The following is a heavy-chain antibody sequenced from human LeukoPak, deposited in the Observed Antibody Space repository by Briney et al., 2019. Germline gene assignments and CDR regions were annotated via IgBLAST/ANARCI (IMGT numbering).Heavy chain of an antibody. D-gene: IGHD5-12*01. CDR1: GFTLSSHW. J-gene: IGHJ4*02. CDR3: ARWDIRGTAHQLDY. CDR2: INQDASAK. Sequence: PGGSLRLSCAASGFTLSSHWMTWVRQAPGKGLEWVANINQDASAKYYVASVWGRFTISRDNAKNSIYLQMNSLRVDDTAVYYCARWDIRGTAHQLDYWGQGTLVTVSS. V-gene: IGHV3-7*01.